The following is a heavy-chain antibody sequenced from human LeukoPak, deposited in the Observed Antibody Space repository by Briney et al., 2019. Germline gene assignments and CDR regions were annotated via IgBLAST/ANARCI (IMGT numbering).Heavy chain of an antibody. Sequence: PGGSLRLSCAASGFTFSSYDMNWVRQAPGKGLEWVSSISGSGGSTHYAGSVKGRFTISRDNSKTTLYLQMNSLRAEDTAIYYCVKDRGTYHFDYWGQGTLVTVSS. CDR1: GFTFSSYD. D-gene: IGHD5-12*01. V-gene: IGHV3-23*01. CDR3: VKDRGTYHFDY. J-gene: IGHJ4*02. CDR2: ISGSGGST.